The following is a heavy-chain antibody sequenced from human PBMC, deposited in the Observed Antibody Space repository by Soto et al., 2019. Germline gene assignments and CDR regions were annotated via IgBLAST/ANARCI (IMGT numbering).Heavy chain of an antibody. CDR1: GFTFSSYA. CDR3: AKESGDYYDSSGNDY. J-gene: IGHJ4*02. D-gene: IGHD3-22*01. V-gene: IGHV3-23*01. CDR2: ISGSGGST. Sequence: TGGSLRLSCAASGFTFSSYAMSWVRQAPGKGLEWVSAISGSGGSTYYADSVKGRFTISRDNSKNTLYLQMNSLGAEDTAVYYCAKESGDYYDSSGNDYWGQGTLVTVSS.